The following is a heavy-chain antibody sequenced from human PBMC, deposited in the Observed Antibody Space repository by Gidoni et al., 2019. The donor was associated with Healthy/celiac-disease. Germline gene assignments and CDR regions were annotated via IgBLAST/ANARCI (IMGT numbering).Heavy chain of an antibody. D-gene: IGHD2-2*01. J-gene: IGHJ4*02. V-gene: IGHV4-4*02. Sequence: QVQLQESGPGLVKPSGTLSLTCAVPGGSISSSNWWSWVRQPPGKVLEWIGEVYHSGSTNYNPSLKSRVTISVDKSKNQFSLKLSSVTAADTAVYYCARAMGYCSSTSCVTPDYWGQGTLVTVSS. CDR2: VYHSGST. CDR3: ARAMGYCSSTSCVTPDY. CDR1: GGSISSSNW.